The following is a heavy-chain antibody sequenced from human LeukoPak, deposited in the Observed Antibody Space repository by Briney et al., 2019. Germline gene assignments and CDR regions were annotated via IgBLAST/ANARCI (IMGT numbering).Heavy chain of an antibody. CDR2: IYTSGST. Sequence: SETLSLTCTVPGGSISSGSYYWSWIRQPAGKGLEWIGRIYTSGSTNYNPSLKSRVTISVDTSKNQFSLRLSSVTAADTAVYYCASSGPYSSSWYNYYYGMDVWGQGTTVTVSS. V-gene: IGHV4-61*02. J-gene: IGHJ6*02. CDR1: GGSISSGSYY. D-gene: IGHD6-13*01. CDR3: ASSGPYSSSWYNYYYGMDV.